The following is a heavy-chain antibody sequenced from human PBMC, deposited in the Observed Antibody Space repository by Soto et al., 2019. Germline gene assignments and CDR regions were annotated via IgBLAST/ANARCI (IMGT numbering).Heavy chain of an antibody. CDR1: GDSVSSNSAA. Sequence: SQTLSLTCAISGDSVSSNSAAWNWIRQSPSRGLEWLGRTYYRSKWYNDYAVSVKSRITINPDTSKNQFSLQLNSVTPEDTAVYYCATVSPFHIAARPDWFDQWGQGTRATVYS. CDR3: ATVSPFHIAARPDWFDQ. J-gene: IGHJ5*02. V-gene: IGHV6-1*01. D-gene: IGHD6-6*01. CDR2: TYYRSKWYN.